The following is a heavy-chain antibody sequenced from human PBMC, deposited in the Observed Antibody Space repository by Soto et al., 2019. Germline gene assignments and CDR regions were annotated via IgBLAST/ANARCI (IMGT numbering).Heavy chain of an antibody. V-gene: IGHV5-10-1*01. CDR3: ARHLLLYGSGSYSPYYYGMDV. CDR1: GYSFTSYW. CDR2: IDPSDSYT. Sequence: GESLKSSCKGSGYSFTSYWISWVLQMPWKGLEWMGRIDPSDSYTNYSPSFQGHVTISADKSISTAYLQWSSLKASDTAMYYCARHLLLYGSGSYSPYYYGMDVWGQGTTVTVSS. D-gene: IGHD3-10*01. J-gene: IGHJ6*02.